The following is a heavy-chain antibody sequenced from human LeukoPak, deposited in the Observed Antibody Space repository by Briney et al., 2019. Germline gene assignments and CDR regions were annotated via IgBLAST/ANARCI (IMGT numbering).Heavy chain of an antibody. Sequence: GGSLRLSCAASGFTFTNAWMSWVRQAPGKGLEWVGRIKSRVSGGTTDYAAPVKGRFTISRDDSKNTLRLQMDSLRTEDTAVYYCTSDLPGGYSNYFEDWGQGTLVTVSS. D-gene: IGHD4-23*01. CDR3: TSDLPGGYSNYFED. V-gene: IGHV3-15*01. CDR1: GFTFTNAW. CDR2: IKSRVSGGTT. J-gene: IGHJ4*02.